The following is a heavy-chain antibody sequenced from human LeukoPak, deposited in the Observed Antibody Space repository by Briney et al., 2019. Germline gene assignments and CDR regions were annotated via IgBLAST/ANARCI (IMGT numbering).Heavy chain of an antibody. V-gene: IGHV4/OR15-8*01. J-gene: IGHJ4*02. CDR3: ARSHDHLWGNYPDY. CDR2: IHHDGRI. Sequence: SETLSLTCDVSGGSIDSTNWWNWVRQPPGKGLEWIGEIHHDGRINYNPSLKSRVTLSVDKSKNQFTLRLNSVTAADTAMYYCARSHDHLWGNYPDYWGQGTLVTVSS. CDR1: GGSIDSTNW. D-gene: IGHD3-16*02.